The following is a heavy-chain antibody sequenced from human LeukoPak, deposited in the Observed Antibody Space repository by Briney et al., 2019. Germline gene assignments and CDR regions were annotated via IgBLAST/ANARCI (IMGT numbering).Heavy chain of an antibody. J-gene: IGHJ5*02. CDR1: GYTFTSYD. Sequence: ASVKVSCKASGYTFTSYDINWVRQATGQGLEWMGWMNPNSGNTGYAQKFQGRVTITRNTSISTACMELSSLRSEDTAVYYCARGHSYYYDSSGYWEDWFDPWGQGTLVTVSS. V-gene: IGHV1-8*03. D-gene: IGHD3-22*01. CDR2: MNPNSGNT. CDR3: ARGHSYYYDSSGYWEDWFDP.